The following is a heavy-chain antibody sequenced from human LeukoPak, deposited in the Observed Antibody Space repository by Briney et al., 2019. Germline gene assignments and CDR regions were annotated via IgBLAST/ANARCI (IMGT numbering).Heavy chain of an antibody. J-gene: IGHJ3*01. CDR3: ARGYDFWSGSSSGVFDV. CDR2: IHSGGAT. V-gene: IGHV3-53*01. Sequence: GGSLRLSCEVSGFNVGTDYMTWIRQAPGKGLVWVSIIHSGGATFYSDSVKGRFTTSRDTSKNTLSLQMNNLRAEDTGVYYCARGYDFWSGSSSGVFDVWGQGTMVIVSS. CDR1: GFNVGTDY. D-gene: IGHD3-3*01.